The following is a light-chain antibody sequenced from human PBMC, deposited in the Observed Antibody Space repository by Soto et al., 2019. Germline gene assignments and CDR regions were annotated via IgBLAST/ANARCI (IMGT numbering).Light chain of an antibody. CDR1: QSVSSSY. Sequence: EIVLTQSPGTLSSSPGKRATLSCRPSQSVSSSYLAWYQKKPGQAPRILIYGASSRATGIPDRFSGSGSGTDFTLTISRLETEDFAVYYCQQYGSSTGTFGQGTKVDIK. V-gene: IGKV3-20*01. CDR2: GAS. CDR3: QQYGSSTGT. J-gene: IGKJ1*01.